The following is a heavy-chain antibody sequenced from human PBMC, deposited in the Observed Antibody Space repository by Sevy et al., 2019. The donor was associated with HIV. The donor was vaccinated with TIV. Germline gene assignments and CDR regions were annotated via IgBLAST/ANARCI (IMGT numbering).Heavy chain of an antibody. V-gene: IGHV1-2*02. Sequence: ASVKVSCKASGYTFTGYYMHWVRQAPGQGLEWMGWINPNGGGTNYAQKFQGRVTMTRETSISTDYMELSRLRSDDTAVYYCARDLFTVVRGRTENDDYWGQGTLVTVSS. CDR2: INPNGGGT. D-gene: IGHD3-10*01. J-gene: IGHJ4*02. CDR1: GYTFTGYY. CDR3: ARDLFTVVRGRTENDDY.